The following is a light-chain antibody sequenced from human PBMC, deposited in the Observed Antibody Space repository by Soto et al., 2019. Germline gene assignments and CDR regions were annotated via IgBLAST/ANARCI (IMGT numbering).Light chain of an antibody. CDR3: CSYAGSSTV. CDR2: EVS. V-gene: IGLV2-23*02. Sequence: QSALTQPASVSGSPGQSITIYCTGTSSDVGSYNLVSWYQQHPGKAPKLMIYEVSKRPSGVSNRFSGSKSGNTASLTISGLQAEDEADYYCCSYAGSSTVFGGGTQLTVL. J-gene: IGLJ7*01. CDR1: SSDVGSYNL.